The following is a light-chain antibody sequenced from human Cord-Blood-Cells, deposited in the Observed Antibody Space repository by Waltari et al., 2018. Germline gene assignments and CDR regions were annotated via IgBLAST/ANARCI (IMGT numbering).Light chain of an antibody. J-gene: IGLJ2*01. CDR1: SIDVGDYTL. CDR3: CSYAGSSTLV. CDR2: EGI. V-gene: IGLV2-23*01. Sequence: SALTQPASVSESHGQPITIPCTGPSIDVGDYTLVLWYQQHPGKAPKLMIYEGIKRPSGVSNRFSGSKSGNTASLTISGLQAEDEADYYCCSYAGSSTLVFGGGTKLTVL.